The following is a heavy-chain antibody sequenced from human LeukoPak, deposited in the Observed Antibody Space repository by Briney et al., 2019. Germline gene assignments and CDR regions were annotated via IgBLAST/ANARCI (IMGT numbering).Heavy chain of an antibody. CDR2: IGGSGVNT. V-gene: IGHV3-23*01. J-gene: IGHJ5*02. CDR3: AKGMSGSSPYNWFDP. CDR1: GLTFSDYA. D-gene: IGHD1-26*01. Sequence: GGPLRLSCAASGLTFSDYAMSWVRQAPGKGLEWVSLIGGSGVNTFYADSVKGRFTISRDNSKNTLFLQMNSLRAEDTAVYYCAKGMSGSSPYNWFDPRGQGTLVTVSS.